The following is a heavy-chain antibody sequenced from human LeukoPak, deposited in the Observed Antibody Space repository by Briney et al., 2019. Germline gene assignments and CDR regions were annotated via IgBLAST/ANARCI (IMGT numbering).Heavy chain of an antibody. D-gene: IGHD3-10*01. V-gene: IGHV3-7*01. CDR2: IKQHGTER. J-gene: IGHJ4*02. CDR3: AKGVYGSGSYYPN. CDR1: GFTFTTYW. Sequence: GGSLRLSCAASGFTFTTYWMSWVRQAPGKGLECVANIKQHGTERYYVDSVKGRITISRDNAKNSLYLQMSSLRVEDTAVYYCAKGVYGSGSYYPNWGQGTLVTVSS.